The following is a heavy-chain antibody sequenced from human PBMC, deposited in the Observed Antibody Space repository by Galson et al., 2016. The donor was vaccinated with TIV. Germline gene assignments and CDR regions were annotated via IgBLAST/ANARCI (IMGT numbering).Heavy chain of an antibody. V-gene: IGHV1-2*02. Sequence: SVKVSCKASGYTFTGYYMHWVRQAPGQGLEWMGWINTDSGDTNYSQKFQGRVTMTRDTSINTAYMELSNLKSDDTAVYYCARDPSPVTTSPFDIWGQGTMVTVSS. J-gene: IGHJ3*02. CDR3: ARDPSPVTTSPFDI. CDR1: GYTFTGYY. CDR2: INTDSGDT. D-gene: IGHD4-17*01.